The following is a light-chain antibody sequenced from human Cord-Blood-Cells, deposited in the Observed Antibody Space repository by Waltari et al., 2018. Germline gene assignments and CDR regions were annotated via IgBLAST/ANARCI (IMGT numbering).Light chain of an antibody. J-gene: IGKJ1*01. CDR1: QSISSY. CDR2: AAS. V-gene: IGKV1-39*01. Sequence: DIQMTQSPSSLSASVGDRVTITCRASQSISSYLNWYQQKPGKAPKLLIYAASSLQSEVPSRFSGSGSGTGFTLTISSLQPEDFATYYCQQSYSTPRTFGQGTKVEIK. CDR3: QQSYSTPRT.